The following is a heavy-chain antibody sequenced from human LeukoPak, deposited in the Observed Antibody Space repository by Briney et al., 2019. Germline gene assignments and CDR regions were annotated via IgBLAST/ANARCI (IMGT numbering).Heavy chain of an antibody. D-gene: IGHD1-26*01. Sequence: PGRSLRLSCAASGFTFSSYGVHWVRQAPGKGLEWVAVISYDGSNKYYADSVKGRFTISRDNSKNTLYLQMNSLRAEDTAVYYCAKVKVGATSFHLYFDYWGQGTLVTVSS. CDR1: GFTFSSYG. CDR2: ISYDGSNK. V-gene: IGHV3-30*18. CDR3: AKVKVGATSFHLYFDY. J-gene: IGHJ4*02.